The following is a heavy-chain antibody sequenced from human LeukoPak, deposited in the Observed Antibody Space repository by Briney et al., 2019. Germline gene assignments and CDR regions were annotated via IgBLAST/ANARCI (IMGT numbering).Heavy chain of an antibody. J-gene: IGHJ6*04. CDR3: AELGITMIGGV. CDR2: ISSSGSTM. D-gene: IGHD3-10*02. V-gene: IGHV3-48*03. Sequence: PGGSLRLACAASGFTFSSYEMNWVSQAPGKGLEWVSYISSSGSTMYYADSVKGRFTISRDNAKNSLYLQMNSLRAEDTAVYYCAELGITMIGGVWGKGTTVTISS. CDR1: GFTFSSYE.